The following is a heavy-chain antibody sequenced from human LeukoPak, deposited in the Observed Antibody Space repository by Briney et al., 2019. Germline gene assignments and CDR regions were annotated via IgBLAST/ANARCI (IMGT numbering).Heavy chain of an antibody. V-gene: IGHV3-21*01. D-gene: IGHD1-26*01. Sequence: DSVRGRFTIARDNAKNSLCLQMNSLRAEDTAVYYCARWLVGALTPGAFDSWGQGTRVTVSS. CDR3: ARWLVGALTPGAFDS. J-gene: IGHJ3*01.